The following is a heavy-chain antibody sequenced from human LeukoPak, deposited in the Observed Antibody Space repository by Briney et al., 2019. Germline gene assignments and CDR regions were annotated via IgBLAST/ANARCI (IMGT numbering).Heavy chain of an antibody. Sequence: GGSLRLSCTASGFTFGDYAMSWVRQAPGKGLEWVGFIRSKAYGGTTEYAASVKGRFTISRDDSKSIAYLQMNSLKTEDTAVYYCTRYIVWNGSYYYYYGMDVWGQGTTVTVSS. V-gene: IGHV3-49*04. CDR3: TRYIVWNGSYYYYYGMDV. CDR2: IRSKAYGGTT. D-gene: IGHD1-1*01. J-gene: IGHJ6*02. CDR1: GFTFGDYA.